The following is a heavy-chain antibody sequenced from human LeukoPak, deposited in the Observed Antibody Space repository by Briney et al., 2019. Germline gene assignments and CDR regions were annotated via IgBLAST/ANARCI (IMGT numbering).Heavy chain of an antibody. Sequence: GASLQISGEGSGSIFTSYWIGWVRQLPGKGLEWMGIIYPGDSDTRYSPSFQGQVTISADKSISTAHLQWSSLKASDTAMYYCARQSCSSTSCYVGGYYYYGMDVWGKGTTVTVS. J-gene: IGHJ6*04. D-gene: IGHD2-2*01. CDR3: ARQSCSSTSCYVGGYYYYGMDV. CDR2: IYPGDSDT. CDR1: GSIFTSYW. V-gene: IGHV5-51*01.